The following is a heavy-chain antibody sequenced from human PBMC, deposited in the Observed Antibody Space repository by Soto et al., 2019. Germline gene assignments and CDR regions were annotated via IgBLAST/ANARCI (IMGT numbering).Heavy chain of an antibody. CDR2: VQMSGTT. V-gene: IGHV4-4*07. D-gene: IGHD4-4*01. CDR3: ARNDYSNWFDP. CDR1: GASVRSYH. Sequence: SETLSLTCAVSGASVRSYHWSWIRQAAGKGLEWIGRVQMSGTTNYNPSLKTRVTMSLDTSKNEVSLRMTSVMAADTAVYYCARNDYSNWFDPWGQGTLVIVSS. J-gene: IGHJ5*02.